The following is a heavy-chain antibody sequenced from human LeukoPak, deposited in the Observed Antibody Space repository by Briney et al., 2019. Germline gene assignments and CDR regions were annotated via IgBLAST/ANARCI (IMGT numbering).Heavy chain of an antibody. D-gene: IGHD4-17*01. CDR1: GGSISSYY. CDR2: IYYGGST. Sequence: SETLSLTCTVSGGSISSYYWSWIRQPPGKGLEWIGYIYYGGSTNYNPSLKSRVTISVDTSKNQFSLKLSSVTAADTAVYYCARVNGDYYYYYYMDVWGKGTTVTVSS. CDR3: ARVNGDYYYYYYMDV. V-gene: IGHV4-59*01. J-gene: IGHJ6*03.